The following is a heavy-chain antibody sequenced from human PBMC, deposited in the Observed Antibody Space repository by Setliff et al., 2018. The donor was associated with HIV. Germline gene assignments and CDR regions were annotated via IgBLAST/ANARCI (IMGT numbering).Heavy chain of an antibody. J-gene: IGHJ4*02. CDR2: INTNTGNP. CDR1: GYTFTSYA. V-gene: IGHV7-4-1*02. CDR3: ARDFGRTLDY. D-gene: IGHD3-3*01. Sequence: ASVKVSCKASGYTFTSYAMHWVRQAPGQGLEWMGWINTNTGNPTYAQDFTGRFVFSLDTSVSTAYLQISSVKAEDTAMYYCARDFGRTLDYWGRGTLVTVSS.